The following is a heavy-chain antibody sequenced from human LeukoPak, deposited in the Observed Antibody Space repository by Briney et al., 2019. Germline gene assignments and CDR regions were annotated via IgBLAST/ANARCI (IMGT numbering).Heavy chain of an antibody. Sequence: SETLSLTCTVSGGSISSSSYYWGWIRQPPGKGLEWIGSIYYSGSTYYNPSLKSRVTISVDTSKNQFSLKLSSVTAADTAVYYCARDYLGGNPDAFDIWGQGTMVTVSS. J-gene: IGHJ3*02. CDR1: GGSISSSSYY. V-gene: IGHV4-39*07. D-gene: IGHD4-23*01. CDR2: IYYSGST. CDR3: ARDYLGGNPDAFDI.